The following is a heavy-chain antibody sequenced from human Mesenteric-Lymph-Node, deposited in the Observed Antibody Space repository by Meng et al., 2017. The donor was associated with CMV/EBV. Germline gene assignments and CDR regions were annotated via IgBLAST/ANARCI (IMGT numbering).Heavy chain of an antibody. Sequence: GGSLRLSCVASEFTINNYEMNWVRQAPGKGPEWVSYISNGGSTKYYADSVKGRFTISRDDAKNSLYLQMNSLRVEDTAVYYCARGGGLGCYYDTSGYFYWGQGTLVTVSS. CDR3: ARGGGLGCYYDTSGYFY. J-gene: IGHJ4*02. CDR2: ISNGGSTK. V-gene: IGHV3-48*03. CDR1: EFTINNYE. D-gene: IGHD3-22*01.